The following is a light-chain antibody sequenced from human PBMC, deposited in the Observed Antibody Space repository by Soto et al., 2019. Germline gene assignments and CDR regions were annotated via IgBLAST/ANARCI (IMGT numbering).Light chain of an antibody. Sequence: VMTQSPDSLAVSLGEGATSDCKSSQSVLYSSNNKNYLAWYQQKPGQPPKLLIYWASTRESGVPDRFSGSGSGTDFTLTISSLQAEDVAVYYCQQYYSIPPTFGQGTKVDIK. CDR3: QQYYSIPPT. CDR1: QSVLYSSNNKNY. CDR2: WAS. V-gene: IGKV4-1*01. J-gene: IGKJ1*01.